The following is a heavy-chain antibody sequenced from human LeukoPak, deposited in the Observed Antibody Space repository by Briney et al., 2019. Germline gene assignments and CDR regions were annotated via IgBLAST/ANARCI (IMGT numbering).Heavy chain of an antibody. V-gene: IGHV4-34*01. CDR1: GGSFSGYY. Sequence: SETLFLTCAVYGGSFSGYYWSWIRQPPGKGLEWIEEINHRGSTNYNPSLKSRVTISVDTSKNQFSLKLSSVTAADTAVYYCARRGGTTYYYDSSGYYFSLQKAYFEYWGQGTLVTVSS. CDR3: ARRGGTTYYYDSSGYYFSLQKAYFEY. D-gene: IGHD3-22*01. CDR2: INHRGST. J-gene: IGHJ4*02.